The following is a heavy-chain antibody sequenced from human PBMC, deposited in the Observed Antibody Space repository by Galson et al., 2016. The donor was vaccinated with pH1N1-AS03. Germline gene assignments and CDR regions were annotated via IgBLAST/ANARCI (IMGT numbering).Heavy chain of an antibody. V-gene: IGHV3-30*18. D-gene: IGHD1-26*01. Sequence: SLRFSCAASAFIFSNYGMHWVRQAPGKGLEWVAVISYDGTNKFYADSVKGRFTISRDNSKNTLYLQMNSLRAEDTAVYYCAKDIIVVGASLTGGYFDYWGQGTLVTVSS. J-gene: IGHJ4*02. CDR3: AKDIIVVGASLTGGYFDY. CDR1: AFIFSNYG. CDR2: ISYDGTNK.